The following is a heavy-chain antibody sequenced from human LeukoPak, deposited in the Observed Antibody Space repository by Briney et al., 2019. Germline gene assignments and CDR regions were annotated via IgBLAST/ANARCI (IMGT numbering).Heavy chain of an antibody. V-gene: IGHV4-4*09. D-gene: IGHD2-2*01. CDR2: IHTSGST. CDR3: ARLIPCRSTFCPRFYYYMDV. CDR1: GDSISTYF. J-gene: IGHJ6*03. Sequence: SETLSLTCTVSGDSISTYFWTWIRQPPGKGLEWDGYIHTSGSTNYNPSLNSRVTFSLDTSKNQFSLKLSSVTAADTAVYYCARLIPCRSTFCPRFYYYMDVWGKGTTVTVSS.